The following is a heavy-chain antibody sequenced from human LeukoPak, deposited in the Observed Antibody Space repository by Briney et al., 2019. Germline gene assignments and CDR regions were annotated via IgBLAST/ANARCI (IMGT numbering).Heavy chain of an antibody. J-gene: IGHJ4*02. Sequence: GASVKVSCKASGYTFSSYYLHWVRQAPGQGLEWMGMINPSGDSTSYAQKFQGRLTMTRDTPTSTVSMELGSLRSEDTAVYYCASVVYCGGDCYSGRYYFDYWGQGTLVTVSS. CDR3: ASVVYCGGDCYSGRYYFDY. D-gene: IGHD2-21*02. CDR1: GYTFSSYY. CDR2: INPSGDST. V-gene: IGHV1-46*01.